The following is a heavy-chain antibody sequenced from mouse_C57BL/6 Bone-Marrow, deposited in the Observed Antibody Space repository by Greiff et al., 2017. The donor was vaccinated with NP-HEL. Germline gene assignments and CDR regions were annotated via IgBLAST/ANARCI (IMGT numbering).Heavy chain of an antibody. D-gene: IGHD1-1*01. CDR2: IYPGDGDT. V-gene: IGHV1-80*01. CDR1: GYAFSSYW. CDR3: ANYGSSYDYFDY. J-gene: IGHJ2*01. Sequence: QVQLKESGAELVKPGASVKISCKASGYAFSSYWMNWVKQRPGKGLEWIGQIYPGDGDTNYNGKFKGKATLTADKSSSTAYMQLSSLTSEDSAVYFCANYGSSYDYFDYWGQGTTLTVSS.